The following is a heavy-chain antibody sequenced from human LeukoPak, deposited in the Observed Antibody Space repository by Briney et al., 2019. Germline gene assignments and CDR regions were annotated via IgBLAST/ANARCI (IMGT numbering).Heavy chain of an antibody. D-gene: IGHD6-13*01. V-gene: IGHV3-23*01. CDR1: GFTFSSYA. CDR3: AKRGSRSSTWYYFDF. CDR2: INSGGTT. J-gene: IGHJ4*02. Sequence: GGSLRLSRAASGFTFSSYAITWVRQAPGKGLEWVSSINSGGTTYFADSVKGRFTISRDNSKNTAYLQMNSLRVEDTAAYYCAKRGSRSSTWYYFDFWGQGTLVTVSS.